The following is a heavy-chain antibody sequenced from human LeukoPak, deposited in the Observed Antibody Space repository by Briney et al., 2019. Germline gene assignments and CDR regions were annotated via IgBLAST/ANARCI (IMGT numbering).Heavy chain of an antibody. CDR3: ARDWGGDCTNGVCYSHGMDV. Sequence: SETLSLTCAVYGGSFSGYYWSWIRQPPGKGLEWIGEINHSGSTNYNPSLKSRVTLSVDTSKNQFSLKLSSVTAADTAVYYCARDWGGDCTNGVCYSHGMDVWGQGTTVTVSS. D-gene: IGHD2-8*01. CDR1: GGSFSGYY. V-gene: IGHV4-34*01. CDR2: INHSGST. J-gene: IGHJ6*02.